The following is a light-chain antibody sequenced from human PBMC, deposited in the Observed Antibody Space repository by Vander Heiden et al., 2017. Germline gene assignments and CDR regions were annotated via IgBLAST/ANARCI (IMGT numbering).Light chain of an antibody. CDR1: SSDVGTYNL. J-gene: IGLJ2*01. CDR3: SSYAGTVSVL. V-gene: IGLV2-23*02. CDR2: EVN. Sequence: QSALTQPASVSGSPGQSITISCTGTSSDVGTYNLFSWYQQFPGKAHKLIIDEVNKWASGVSNRFAGSKSGNTASLTISGLQAEDEADYYCSSYAGTVSVLFGGGTKLTVL.